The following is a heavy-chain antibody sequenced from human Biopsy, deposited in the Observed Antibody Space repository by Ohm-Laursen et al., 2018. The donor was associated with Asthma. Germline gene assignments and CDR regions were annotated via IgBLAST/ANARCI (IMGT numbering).Heavy chain of an antibody. V-gene: IGHV4-59*01. Sequence: SETLSLTCTVSPGSINDYYWNWIRQFPGKGLEWIGYVHSTGSTRFNPSLKSRLTISVDTPVDQVSLKLTSVTAADTAVYYCARATSTWSQSGPHYFDHWGQGTRVTVSS. D-gene: IGHD6-13*01. CDR3: ARATSTWSQSGPHYFDH. J-gene: IGHJ4*02. CDR1: PGSINDYY. CDR2: VHSTGST.